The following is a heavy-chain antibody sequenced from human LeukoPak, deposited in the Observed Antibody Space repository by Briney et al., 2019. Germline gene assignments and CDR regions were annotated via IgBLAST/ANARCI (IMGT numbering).Heavy chain of an antibody. V-gene: IGHV1-18*01. J-gene: IGHJ5*02. CDR1: GYPFTSYY. D-gene: IGHD2-2*02. Sequence: ASVKVSCKASGYPFTSYYINWVRQAPGQGLEWMGWISAYNGDTNYAQNLQGRVTMTTDTSTATAYMELRSLRSDDTAVYYCARDGLSYTNPNNWFDPWGQGTLVTVSS. CDR3: ARDGLSYTNPNNWFDP. CDR2: ISAYNGDT.